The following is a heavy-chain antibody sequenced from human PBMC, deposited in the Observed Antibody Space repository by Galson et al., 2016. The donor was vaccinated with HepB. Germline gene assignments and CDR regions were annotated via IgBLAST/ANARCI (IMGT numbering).Heavy chain of an antibody. J-gene: IGHJ5*02. D-gene: IGHD6-13*01. V-gene: IGHV4-4*02. CDR1: GVSISNTNC. CDR2: VCYGGST. CDR3: ATQGSWYEGFFAP. Sequence: SETLSLTCAVSGVSISNTNCWAWVRXPSGQGXQWXGEVCYGGSTNYNLSXKSRITILMDKSKNHFSLKLTSVTAADTAVYYCATQGSWYEGFFAPWGQGTLVIVSS.